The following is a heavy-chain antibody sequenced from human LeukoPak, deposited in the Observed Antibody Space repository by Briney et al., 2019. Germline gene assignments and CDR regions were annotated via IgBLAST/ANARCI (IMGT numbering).Heavy chain of an antibody. CDR1: GFTFSSYE. V-gene: IGHV3-48*03. Sequence: PGGPLRLSCAASGFTFSSYEMNWVRQAPGKGLEWVSYISSSGSTIYYADSVKGRFTISRDNAKNTLYLQMNSLRAEDTAVYYCARDLTDSSGYYRDPYYYYMDVWGKGTTVTVSS. J-gene: IGHJ6*03. D-gene: IGHD3-22*01. CDR2: ISSSGSTI. CDR3: ARDLTDSSGYYRDPYYYYMDV.